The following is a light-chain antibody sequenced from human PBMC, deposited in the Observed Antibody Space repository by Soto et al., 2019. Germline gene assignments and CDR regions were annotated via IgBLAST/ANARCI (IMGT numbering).Light chain of an antibody. CDR1: QSVRSN. Sequence: EIMMTQSPATLSVSPGERATLSCRASQSVRSNLAWYQQKPGQAPRLLIYSASTRATGIPARFSGSGSGTGFTLTISSLQSEDFAVYYCQQYNNWWTFGQGTKVEIK. J-gene: IGKJ1*01. V-gene: IGKV3-15*01. CDR3: QQYNNWWT. CDR2: SAS.